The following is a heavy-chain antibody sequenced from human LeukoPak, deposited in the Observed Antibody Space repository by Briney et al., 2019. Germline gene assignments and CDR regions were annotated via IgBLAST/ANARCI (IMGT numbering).Heavy chain of an antibody. D-gene: IGHD1-26*01. CDR3: ARLSRSYFPPSYYYYYGMDV. CDR2: IDPSDSYT. CDR1: GYSFTSYW. V-gene: IGHV5-10-1*01. Sequence: GESLKISCKGSGYSFTSYWISWVRQMPGKGLEWMGRIDPSDSYTNYSPSFQGHVTISADKSISTAYLQWSSLKASDTAMYYCARLSRSYFPPSYYYYYGMDVWGQGTTVTVSS. J-gene: IGHJ6*02.